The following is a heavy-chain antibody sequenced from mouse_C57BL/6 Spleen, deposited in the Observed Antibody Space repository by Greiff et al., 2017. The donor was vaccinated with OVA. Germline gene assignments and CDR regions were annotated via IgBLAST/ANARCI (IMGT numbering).Heavy chain of an antibody. D-gene: IGHD1-2*01. J-gene: IGHJ2*01. V-gene: IGHV14-3*01. CDR3: ARGAALGYGVYFDY. CDR1: GFNIKNTY. Sequence: VQLKESVAELVRPGASVKLSCTASGFNIKNTYMHWVKQRPEQGLEWIGRIDPANGNTKYTPKFQGKATITADTSSNTAYLQLSSLTSEDTAIYYCARGAALGYGVYFDYWGQGTTLTVSS. CDR2: IDPANGNT.